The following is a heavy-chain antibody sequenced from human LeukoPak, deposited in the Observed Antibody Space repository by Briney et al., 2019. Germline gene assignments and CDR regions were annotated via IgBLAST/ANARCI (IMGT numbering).Heavy chain of an antibody. CDR2: IIPSDGYT. CDR1: GYTFTSYY. CDR3: ARVGAGYSSGWLPFDY. J-gene: IGHJ4*02. V-gene: IGHV1-46*01. D-gene: IGHD6-19*01. Sequence: GASVKVSCKASGYTFTSYYMHWVRQAPGPGLEWMGTIIPSDGYTSYAQRFQDRVTMTRDMSSSTVYMELSSLRSEDTAVYYCARVGAGYSSGWLPFDYWGQGTLVTVSS.